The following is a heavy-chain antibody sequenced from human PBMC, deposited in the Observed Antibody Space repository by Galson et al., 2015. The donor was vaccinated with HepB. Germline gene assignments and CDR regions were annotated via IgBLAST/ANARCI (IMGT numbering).Heavy chain of an antibody. J-gene: IGHJ4*02. CDR3: AREEGLVGATRPGYFDF. D-gene: IGHD1-26*01. CDR1: GFTVGRNY. CDR2: IYSGGDT. Sequence: SLRLSCAASGFTVGRNYMSWVRQAPGKGLEWVSVIYSGGDTYYADSVKGRFTVSRDNSKNTLYLQMNSLRAEDTAVYYCAREEGLVGATRPGYFDFWGQGTLVTVSS. V-gene: IGHV3-53*01.